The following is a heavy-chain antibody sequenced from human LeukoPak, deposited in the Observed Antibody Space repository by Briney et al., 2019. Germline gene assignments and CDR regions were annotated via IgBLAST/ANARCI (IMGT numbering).Heavy chain of an antibody. V-gene: IGHV3-74*01. CDR2: IKNDGSIT. J-gene: IGHJ4*02. D-gene: IGHD3-22*01. CDR1: GFIFSGYW. CDR3: ARIYYDSSGYRLFDY. Sequence: GGSLRLSCAASGFIFSGYWMHWVRQAPGKGLVWLSRIKNDGSITSYADSVKGRFTISRDNAKNTLYLQMNSLRVEDTAVYYCARIYYDSSGYRLFDYWGQGTLVTVSS.